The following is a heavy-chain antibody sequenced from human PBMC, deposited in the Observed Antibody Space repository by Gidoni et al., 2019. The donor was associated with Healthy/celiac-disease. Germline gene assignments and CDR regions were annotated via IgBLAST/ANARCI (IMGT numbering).Heavy chain of an antibody. Sequence: EVQLVESGGGLVKPGGSLRLSCAASGFTFSSYSMNWVRQAPGKGLEWVSSISSSSSYIYYADSVKGRFTISRDNAKNSLYLQMTSLRAEDTAVYYCARGGYGEGYYYMDVWGKGTTVTVSS. CDR2: ISSSSSYI. CDR3: ARGGYGEGYYYMDV. V-gene: IGHV3-21*01. J-gene: IGHJ6*03. CDR1: GFTFSSYS. D-gene: IGHD5-12*01.